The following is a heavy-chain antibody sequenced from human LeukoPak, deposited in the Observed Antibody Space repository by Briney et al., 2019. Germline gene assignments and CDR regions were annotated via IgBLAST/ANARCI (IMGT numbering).Heavy chain of an antibody. CDR2: INPNSGGT. J-gene: IGHJ2*01. D-gene: IGHD6-19*01. CDR1: GYTFTGSY. CDR3: ARFGIAVAGTDYWYFDL. Sequence: ASVKVSCKASGYTFTGSYMHWVRQAPGQGLEWMGWINPNSGGTNYAQKFQGRVTMTRDTSISTAYMELSRLRSDDTAVYYCARFGIAVAGTDYWYFDLWGRGTLVTVSS. V-gene: IGHV1-2*02.